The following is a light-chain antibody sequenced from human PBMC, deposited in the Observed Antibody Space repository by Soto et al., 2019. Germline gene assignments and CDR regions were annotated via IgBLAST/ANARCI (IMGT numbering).Light chain of an antibody. CDR3: QQYGSSPIT. CDR1: QTLSNSF. CDR2: DTS. J-gene: IGKJ5*01. V-gene: IGKV3-20*01. Sequence: EIALTQSPGTLSLSPCERATLSCRASQTLSNSFIAWYQHKPGQAPRLLVYDTSTRATGIPDRFSGSGSGTDFTLTISRLEPEDFAVYYCQQYGSSPITFGQGTRLEI.